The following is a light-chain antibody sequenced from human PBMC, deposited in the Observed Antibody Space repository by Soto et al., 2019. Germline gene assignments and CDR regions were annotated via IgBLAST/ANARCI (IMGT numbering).Light chain of an antibody. V-gene: IGLV2-14*01. CDR1: SSDVGGYNY. CDR2: EVS. CDR3: SSYTSSSTYVL. Sequence: QSALTQPASVCGSPGQSITISCTGTSSDVGGYNYVSWYQQHPGKAPKLMIYEVSKRPSGVSNRFSGSKSGNTASLTISGLQAEDEADYYCSSYTSSSTYVLFGGGTKLTVL. J-gene: IGLJ2*01.